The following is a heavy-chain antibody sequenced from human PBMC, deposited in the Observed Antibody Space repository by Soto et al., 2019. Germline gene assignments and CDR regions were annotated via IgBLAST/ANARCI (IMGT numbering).Heavy chain of an antibody. J-gene: IGHJ5*02. CDR1: GGSISSGGYY. CDR3: ARDYVYSGYEQFDH. V-gene: IGHV4-31*03. Sequence: PSETLSLTCTVSGGSISSGGYYWSWIRQHPGKGLEWIGYIYHSGSPYYNPSLKSRVIISEDTSKNQFSLKLSSVTAADTAVYYCARDYVYSGYEQFDHWGPGTLVTVSS. D-gene: IGHD5-12*01. CDR2: IYHSGSP.